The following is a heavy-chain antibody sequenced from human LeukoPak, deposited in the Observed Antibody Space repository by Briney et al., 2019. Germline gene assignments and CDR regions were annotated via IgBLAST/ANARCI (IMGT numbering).Heavy chain of an antibody. V-gene: IGHV4-59*01. CDR3: ARGSETGITDY. CDR1: GVSISSYY. CDR2: IYYSGST. J-gene: IGHJ4*02. D-gene: IGHD1-1*01. Sequence: SETLSLTCTVSGVSISSYYWSWLRQPPGKGLEWVGYIYYSGSTNYNPSLQSRVTISVDTSKNQFSLKLSSVTAADTAVYYCARGSETGITDYWGQGTLVTVSS.